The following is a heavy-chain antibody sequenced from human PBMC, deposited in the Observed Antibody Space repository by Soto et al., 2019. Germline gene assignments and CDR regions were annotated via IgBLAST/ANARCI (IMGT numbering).Heavy chain of an antibody. Sequence: GASVKVSCKASGYTFTGYYMHWVRQAPGQGLEWMGWINPNSGGTNYAQKFQGWVTMTRDTSISTAYMELSRLRSDDTAVYYCARDLRAAPAGNGGGYYYYGMDVWGQGTTVTVSS. V-gene: IGHV1-2*04. CDR2: INPNSGGT. CDR3: ARDLRAAPAGNGGGYYYYGMDV. CDR1: GYTFTGYY. D-gene: IGHD6-13*01. J-gene: IGHJ6*02.